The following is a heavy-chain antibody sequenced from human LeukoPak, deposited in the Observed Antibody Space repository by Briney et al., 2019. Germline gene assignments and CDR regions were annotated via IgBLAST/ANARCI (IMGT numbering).Heavy chain of an antibody. Sequence: SETLSLTCTVSGGSISSGDFYWSWIRQPPGKGLEWIGYIYHSGSTYHNPSLKSRVTISVDRSKNQFSLKLSSVTAADTAVYYCARVALGYCRSTSCYIDYWGREPWSPSPQ. V-gene: IGHV4-30-2*01. CDR3: ARVALGYCRSTSCYIDY. CDR1: GGSISSGDFY. CDR2: IYHSGST. D-gene: IGHD2-2*02. J-gene: IGHJ4*02.